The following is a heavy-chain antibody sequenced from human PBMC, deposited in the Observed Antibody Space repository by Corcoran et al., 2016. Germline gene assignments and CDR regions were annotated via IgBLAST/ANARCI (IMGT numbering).Heavy chain of an antibody. V-gene: IGHV3-48*04. D-gene: IGHD3-22*01. CDR3: ARCEYYDSSGYYH. CDR1: GFTFSSYS. J-gene: IGHJ5*02. Sequence: EVQLVESGSGLVQPGRSLRLSCAASGFTFSSYSMNWVRQAPGKGRECVSYISSSSTIYYSDPVKGRFPIFRDNGKNSLYLQMNRLRAEDTAVYYWARCEYYDSSGYYHWGQGTLVTVSS. CDR2: ISSSSTI.